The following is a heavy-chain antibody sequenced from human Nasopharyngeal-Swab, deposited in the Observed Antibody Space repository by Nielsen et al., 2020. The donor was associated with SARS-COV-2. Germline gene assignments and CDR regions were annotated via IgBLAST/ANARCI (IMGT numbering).Heavy chain of an antibody. V-gene: IGHV1-18*01. CDR1: GYTFTSYG. CDR3: ARDSDDFWSVKNWGYYYYYGMDV. Sequence: ASVKVSCKASGYTFTSYGISWVRQAPGQGLEWTGWISAYNGNTNYAQKLQGRVTMTTDTSTSTAYMELRSLRSDDTAVYYCARDSDDFWSVKNWGYYYYYGMDVWGQGTTVTVSS. CDR2: ISAYNGNT. D-gene: IGHD3-3*01. J-gene: IGHJ6*02.